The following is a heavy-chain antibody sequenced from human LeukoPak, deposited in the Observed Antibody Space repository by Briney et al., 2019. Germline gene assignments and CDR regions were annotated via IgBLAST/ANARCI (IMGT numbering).Heavy chain of an antibody. CDR1: GFTVSNGW. CDR2: IKSNAGSGTT. D-gene: IGHD3-22*01. V-gene: IGHV3-15*01. Sequence: GGSLRLSCAASGFTVSNGWMSWVRQAPGKGLEWVGRIKSNAGSGTTEYAAPVKGTFTSSRDDSKNTRFMQMNSVKTEDTSIYYCGNTPYCFNSSGYFIIVYWGQGTLVTVSS. CDR3: GNTPYCFNSSGYFIIVY. J-gene: IGHJ4*02.